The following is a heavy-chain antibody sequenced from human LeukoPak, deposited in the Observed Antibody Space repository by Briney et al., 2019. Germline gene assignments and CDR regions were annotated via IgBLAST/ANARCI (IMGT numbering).Heavy chain of an antibody. CDR2: IKQDGGEK. CDR1: GFTFSNFW. Sequence: PGGSLRLSFSAPGFTFSNFWMSSGPQAPGKGLEWVANIKQDGGEKYFLDSVKGRFTISRDNVQNSLYLKMNSLRAEDTAVYYSARNLGWKDVQGHLDYWGQGTLVTVSS. D-gene: IGHD1-1*01. CDR3: ARNLGWKDVQGHLDY. V-gene: IGHV3-7*01. J-gene: IGHJ4*02.